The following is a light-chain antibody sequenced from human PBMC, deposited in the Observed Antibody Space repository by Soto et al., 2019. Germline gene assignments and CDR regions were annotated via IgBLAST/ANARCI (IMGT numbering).Light chain of an antibody. V-gene: IGLV2-23*01. CDR3: CSYAGSSTRV. CDR2: EGS. CDR1: SSDVGSYNL. Sequence: QSALTQPASVSGSPGQSITISCTGTSSDVGSYNLVSWYQQHPGKAPKLMIYEGSKRPSGVSNRFSGSKSGNTASLTISGLQAEDEAGYYCCSYAGSSTRVLGTGTKLTVL. J-gene: IGLJ1*01.